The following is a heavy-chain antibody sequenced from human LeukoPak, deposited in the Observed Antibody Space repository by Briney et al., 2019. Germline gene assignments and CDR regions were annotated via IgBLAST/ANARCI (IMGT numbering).Heavy chain of an antibody. D-gene: IGHD3-10*01. CDR2: IIPIFGTA. J-gene: IGHJ3*02. Sequence: ASVKVSCKASGGTFSSYAISWVRQAPGQGLEWMGGIIPIFGTANYAQKFQGRVTITTDESTSTAYMELSSLRSEDTAEYYCARDLGYGSGSYNAFDIWGQGTMVTVSS. CDR3: ARDLGYGSGSYNAFDI. CDR1: GGTFSSYA. V-gene: IGHV1-69*05.